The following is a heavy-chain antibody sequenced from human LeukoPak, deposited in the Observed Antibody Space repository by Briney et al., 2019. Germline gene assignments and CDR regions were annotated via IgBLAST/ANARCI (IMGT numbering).Heavy chain of an antibody. CDR3: ARGRLGYCSGGSCYSYSNWFDP. CDR2: IYYSGNT. J-gene: IGHJ5*02. CDR1: GGSISSSDYY. V-gene: IGHV4-39*01. Sequence: SETLSLTCTVSGGSISSSDYYWGWIRQPPGKGLEWIGSIYYSGNTYYNPSLKSRVTISGDKSKNQFSLKLSSVTAADTAVYYCARGRLGYCSGGSCYSYSNWFDPWGQGTLVTVSS. D-gene: IGHD2-15*01.